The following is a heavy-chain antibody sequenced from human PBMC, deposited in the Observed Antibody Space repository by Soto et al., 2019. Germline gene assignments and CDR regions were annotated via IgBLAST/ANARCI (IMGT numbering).Heavy chain of an antibody. J-gene: IGHJ6*03. V-gene: IGHV3-23*01. Sequence: PGGSLRLSCAASGFTFSSYAMSWVRQAPGKGLEWVSAISGSGGSTYYADSVKGRFTISRDNSKNTLYLQMNSLRAEDAAVYYCAKGGGDYDFWSGYPMDVWGKGTTVTVSS. D-gene: IGHD3-3*01. CDR3: AKGGGDYDFWSGYPMDV. CDR2: ISGSGGST. CDR1: GFTFSSYA.